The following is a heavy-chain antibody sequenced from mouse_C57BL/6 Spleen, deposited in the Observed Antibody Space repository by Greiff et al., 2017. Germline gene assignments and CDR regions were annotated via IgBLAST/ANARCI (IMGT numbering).Heavy chain of an antibody. V-gene: IGHV1-50*01. J-gene: IGHJ3*01. CDR2: IDPSDSYT. CDR1: GYTFTSYW. Sequence: QVQLQQSGAELVKPGASVKLSCKASGYTFTSYWMQWVKQRPGQGLEWIGEIDPSDSYTNYNQKFKGKATLTVDTSSSTAYMQLSSLTSEDSSVYYCARRIRGFAYWGQGTLVTGSA. CDR3: ARRIRGFAY.